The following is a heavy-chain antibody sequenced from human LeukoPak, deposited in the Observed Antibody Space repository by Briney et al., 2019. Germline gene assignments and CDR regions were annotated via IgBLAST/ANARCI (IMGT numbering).Heavy chain of an antibody. D-gene: IGHD3-22*01. CDR2: ITSDGSST. V-gene: IGHV3-74*01. CDR1: GFTFSSTW. J-gene: IGHJ4*02. Sequence: HPGGSLRLSCAASGFTFSSTWMNWVRPGPGEGLEWVSRITSDGSSTIYADSVKGRFTISRDNVKNSLYLQMNSLKVEDMAVYYCAREEYYYDSSGYQLDYWGQGTLVTVSS. CDR3: AREEYYYDSSGYQLDY.